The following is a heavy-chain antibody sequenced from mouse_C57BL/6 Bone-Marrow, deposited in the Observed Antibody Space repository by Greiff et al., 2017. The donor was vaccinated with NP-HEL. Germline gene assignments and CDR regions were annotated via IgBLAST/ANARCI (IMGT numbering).Heavy chain of an antibody. J-gene: IGHJ3*01. CDR1: GFSLTSYG. CDR3: AKDPIYYGSSYEFAY. Sequence: QVQLKESGPGLVAPSQSLSITCTVSGFSLTSYGVSWVRQPPGKGLEWLGVIWGDGSTNYHSALISRLSISKDNSKSHVFLKLNSLQTDDTATYYCAKDPIYYGSSYEFAYWGQGTLVTVSA. CDR2: IWGDGST. V-gene: IGHV2-3*01. D-gene: IGHD1-1*01.